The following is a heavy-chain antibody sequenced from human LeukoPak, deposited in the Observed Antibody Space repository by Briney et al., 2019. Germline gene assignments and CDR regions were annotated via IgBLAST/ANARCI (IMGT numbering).Heavy chain of an antibody. CDR1: GFTFRSYG. J-gene: IGHJ1*01. CDR2: ISTDGSST. V-gene: IGHV3-74*01. Sequence: RGSLRLSCAASGFTFRSYGMHWVRQAPGQGLVWVSRISTDGSSTSYADSVKDRFTISRDNAKNTLYLQMNSLSAEDTAVYYCAREPYYHDSSGYYQHWGQGTLVTVSS. D-gene: IGHD3-22*01. CDR3: AREPYYHDSSGYYQH.